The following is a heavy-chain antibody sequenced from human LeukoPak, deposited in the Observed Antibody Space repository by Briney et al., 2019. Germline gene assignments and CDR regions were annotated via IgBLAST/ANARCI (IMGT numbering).Heavy chain of an antibody. V-gene: IGHV3-30*02. D-gene: IGHD3-22*01. CDR2: IRYDGSNK. J-gene: IGHJ4*02. CDR1: GFTFSSYW. Sequence: GGSLRLSCAASGFTFSSYWMSWVRQAPGKGLEWVAFIRYDGSNKYYADSVKGRFTISRDNSKNTLYLQMNSLRAEDTAVYYCAKDPSYYYDSSGYEDYWGQGTLVTVSS. CDR3: AKDPSYYYDSSGYEDY.